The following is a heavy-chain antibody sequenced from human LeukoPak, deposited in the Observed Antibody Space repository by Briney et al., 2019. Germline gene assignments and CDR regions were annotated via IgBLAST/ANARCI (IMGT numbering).Heavy chain of an antibody. D-gene: IGHD1-26*01. CDR2: IYYSGST. V-gene: IGHV4-59*01. Sequence: SETLSLTCTVSGGSINSYYWSWIRQPPGRGLEWIGYIYYSGSTNYNPSLKSRVTISQDTSKKQFSLKLSSVTAADTAVYYCARSWGATTHFDYWGQGTLVTVSS. CDR1: GGSINSYY. J-gene: IGHJ4*02. CDR3: ARSWGATTHFDY.